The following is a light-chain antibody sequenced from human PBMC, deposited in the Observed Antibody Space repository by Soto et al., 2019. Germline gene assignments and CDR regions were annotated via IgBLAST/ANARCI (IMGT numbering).Light chain of an antibody. CDR3: QQLNSYPLT. J-gene: IGKJ4*01. Sequence: DIQLTQSPSFLSASVGDRVTITCRASQGISSYLAWYQQKPGKAPKLLIYAASTLQSGVPSRFSGSGSGTEFTLTISSLQPEDFATYYCQQLNSYPLTFGGGTQ. V-gene: IGKV1-9*01. CDR2: AAS. CDR1: QGISSY.